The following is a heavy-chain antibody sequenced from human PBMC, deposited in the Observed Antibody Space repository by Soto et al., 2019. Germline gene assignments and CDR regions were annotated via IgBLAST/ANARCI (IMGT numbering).Heavy chain of an antibody. CDR3: ERSIVVVTALDY. Sequence: QVQLVQSGAEEKKPGASVKVSCKASGYTFTSYAMHWVRQAPGQRLEWMGWINAGNGNTKYSQKFQGRVTITRDTTESTTYMGFSRLRSEETAVYYCERSIVVVTALDYWGQGTLVTVSS. CDR2: INAGNGNT. V-gene: IGHV1-3*05. CDR1: GYTFTSYA. D-gene: IGHD2-21*02. J-gene: IGHJ4*02.